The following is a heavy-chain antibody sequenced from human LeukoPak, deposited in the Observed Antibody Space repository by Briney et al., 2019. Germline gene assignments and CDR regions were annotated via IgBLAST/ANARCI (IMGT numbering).Heavy chain of an antibody. CDR3: ARDGRPLDY. J-gene: IGHJ4*02. Sequence: GGSLRLSCAASGFTVSSNYMSWVRQAPGKGLEWVSVIYSGGNTYYADSVKGRFTISRDNSKNSLYLQMNNLRVEDTAVYYCARDGRPLDYWGQGTLVTVSS. CDR2: IYSGGNT. V-gene: IGHV3-53*01. CDR1: GFTVSSNY.